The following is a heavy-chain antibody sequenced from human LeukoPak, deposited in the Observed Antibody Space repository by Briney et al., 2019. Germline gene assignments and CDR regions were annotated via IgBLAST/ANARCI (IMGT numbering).Heavy chain of an antibody. D-gene: IGHD5-12*01. J-gene: IGHJ4*02. CDR2: INHSGST. Sequence: ASETLSLTCAVYGGSFSGYYWSWIRQPPGKGLEWIGEINHSGSTNYNPSHKSRVTISVDTSKNQFSLKLSSVTAADTAVYYCARGSRWLRLHYWGQGTLVTVSS. V-gene: IGHV4-34*01. CDR3: ARGSRWLRLHY. CDR1: GGSFSGYY.